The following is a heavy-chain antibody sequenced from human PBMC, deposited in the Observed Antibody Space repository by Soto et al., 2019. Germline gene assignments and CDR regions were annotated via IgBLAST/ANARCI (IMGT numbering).Heavy chain of an antibody. CDR1: GGSISSGGYS. J-gene: IGHJ6*02. Sequence: LSLTCAVSGGSISSGGYSWSWIRQPPGKGLEWIGYIYHSGSTYYNPSLKSRVTISVDRSKNQFSLKLSSVTAADTAVYYCARGGNDLIYYYYGMDVWGQGTTVTVSS. D-gene: IGHD1-1*01. V-gene: IGHV4-30-2*01. CDR3: ARGGNDLIYYYYGMDV. CDR2: IYHSGST.